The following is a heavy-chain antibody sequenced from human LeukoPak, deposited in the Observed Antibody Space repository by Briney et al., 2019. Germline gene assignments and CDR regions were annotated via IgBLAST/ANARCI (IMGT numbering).Heavy chain of an antibody. J-gene: IGHJ4*02. CDR3: ARDEKPHSGSYFGNFDY. Sequence: SQTLSLTCAVSGDSFSSNSAAWSWIRQSPSRGLEWLGRTYYRSEWYSDYAVSVKSRITINPDTSKNQFSLQLNSVTPEDTAVYYCARDEKPHSGSYFGNFDYWGQGTLVTVSS. D-gene: IGHD1-26*01. CDR1: GDSFSSNSAA. V-gene: IGHV6-1*01. CDR2: TYYRSEWYS.